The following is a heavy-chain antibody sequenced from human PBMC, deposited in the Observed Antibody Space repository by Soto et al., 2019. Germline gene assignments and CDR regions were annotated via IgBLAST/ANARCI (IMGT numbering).Heavy chain of an antibody. V-gene: IGHV3-64D*06. CDR2: ISSNGGST. CDR1: GFTFSSYA. Sequence: AGGSLRLSCSASGFTFSSYAMHWVRQAPGKGLEYVSAISSNGGSTYYADSVKGRFTISRDNSKNTLYLQMSSLRAEDTAVYYCVKDRNRVLMVYAILNYWGQGTLVTVSS. D-gene: IGHD2-8*01. J-gene: IGHJ4*02. CDR3: VKDRNRVLMVYAILNY.